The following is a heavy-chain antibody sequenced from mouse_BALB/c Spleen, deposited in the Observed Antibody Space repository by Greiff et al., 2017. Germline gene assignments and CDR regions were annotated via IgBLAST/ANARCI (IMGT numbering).Heavy chain of an antibody. CDR3: ARSPTTVVGAMDY. J-gene: IGHJ4*01. CDR1: GYAFSSYW. V-gene: IGHV1-80*01. Sequence: QVQLQQSGAELVRPGSSVKISCKASGYAFSSYWMNWVKQRPGQGLEWIGQIYPGDGDTNYNGKFKGKATLTADKSSSTAYMQLSSLTSEDSAVYFCARSPTTVVGAMDYWGQGTSVTVSS. CDR2: IYPGDGDT. D-gene: IGHD1-1*01.